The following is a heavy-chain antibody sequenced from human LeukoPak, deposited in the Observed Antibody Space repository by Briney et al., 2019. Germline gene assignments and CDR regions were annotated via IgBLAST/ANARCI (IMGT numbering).Heavy chain of an antibody. Sequence: PGRSLRLSCAASGFSFSDYGMHWVRQAPGKGLEWVAVIWYDGSNKYYADSVKGRFTISRDNSKNTLSLQMNSLRVEDTAIYYCAKDIQLSTWGLGTMVTVSS. V-gene: IGHV3-33*06. CDR3: AKDIQLST. CDR1: GFSFSDYG. D-gene: IGHD5-24*01. J-gene: IGHJ3*01. CDR2: IWYDGSNK.